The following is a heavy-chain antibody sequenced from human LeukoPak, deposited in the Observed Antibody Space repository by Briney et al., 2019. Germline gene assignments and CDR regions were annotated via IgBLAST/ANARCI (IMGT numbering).Heavy chain of an antibody. CDR3: ARVKYYYGSGSHWFDP. CDR1: GSSISSYY. CDR2: IYTSGST. D-gene: IGHD3-10*01. Sequence: SETLSLTCTVSGSSISSYYWSWIRQPAGKGLEWIGRIYTSGSTNYNPSLKSRVTMSVDTSKNQFSLKLSSVTAADTAVYYCARVKYYYGSGSHWFDPWGQGTLVTVSS. V-gene: IGHV4-4*07. J-gene: IGHJ5*02.